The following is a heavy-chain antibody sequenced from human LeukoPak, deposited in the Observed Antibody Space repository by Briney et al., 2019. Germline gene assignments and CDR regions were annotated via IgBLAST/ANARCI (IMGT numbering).Heavy chain of an antibody. V-gene: IGHV4-59*01. Sequence: PSETLSLTCTVSGGSIRSYYWSWIRQPPGKGLEWLGYIYYSGSTNYNPSLMSRVTISVDTSKNQFSLKLSSVTAADTAVYYCARVDTGYYYYYYMDVWGKGTTVTVSS. CDR1: GGSIRSYY. J-gene: IGHJ6*03. CDR2: IYYSGST. CDR3: ARVDTGYYYYYYMDV. D-gene: IGHD5-18*01.